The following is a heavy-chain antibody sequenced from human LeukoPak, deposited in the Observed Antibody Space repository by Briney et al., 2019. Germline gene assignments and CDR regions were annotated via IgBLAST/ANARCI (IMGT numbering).Heavy chain of an antibody. CDR3: ASDYLGRSAFDI. CDR1: GFTFSSYA. Sequence: GRSLRLSCAASGFTFSSYAMHWVRQAPGKGLEWVAVISYDGSNKYYADSVKGRFTISRDNSKNTLYLQMNSLRAEDTAVYYCASDYLGRSAFDIWGQGTMVTVSS. CDR2: ISYDGSNK. D-gene: IGHD7-27*01. V-gene: IGHV3-30-3*01. J-gene: IGHJ3*02.